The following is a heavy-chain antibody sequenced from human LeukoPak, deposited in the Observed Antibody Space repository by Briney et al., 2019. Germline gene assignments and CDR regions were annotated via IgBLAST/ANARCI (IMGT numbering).Heavy chain of an antibody. CDR1: GGSISSYY. D-gene: IGHD4-17*01. J-gene: IGHJ4*02. V-gene: IGHV4-59*01. Sequence: SETLSLTCTVSGGSISSYYWSWIRQPPGKGLEWIGYTYYSGSTNYNPSLKSRVTISVDTSKNQFSLKLSSVTAADTAVYYCARSPDYGDYFDYWGQGTLVTVSS. CDR3: ARSPDYGDYFDY. CDR2: TYYSGST.